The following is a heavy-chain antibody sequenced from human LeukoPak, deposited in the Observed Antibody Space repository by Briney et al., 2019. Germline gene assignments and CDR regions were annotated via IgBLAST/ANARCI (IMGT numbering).Heavy chain of an antibody. CDR1: GFTFSSYW. J-gene: IGHJ5*02. Sequence: GGSLRLSCAASGFTFSSYWMSWVRQAPGKGLEWVANIKQDGSEENYVDSVKGRFTISRDNAKNTLYLQMNSLRAEDTAVYYCARAMPNDNWFDPWGQGSLVTVSS. CDR2: IKQDGSEE. D-gene: IGHD2-2*01. CDR3: ARAMPNDNWFDP. V-gene: IGHV3-7*01.